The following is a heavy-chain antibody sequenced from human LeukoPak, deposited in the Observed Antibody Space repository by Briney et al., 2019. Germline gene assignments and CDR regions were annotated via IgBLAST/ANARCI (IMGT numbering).Heavy chain of an antibody. D-gene: IGHD1-26*01. CDR2: IDGSDGAS. V-gene: IGHV3-23*01. Sequence: GGSLRLSCAASGFRFSSYVMSWVRQAPGKRLEYVSSIDGSDGASYYADSVKGRFTISRDNFKNTLFLQMNSLRVEDTAVYYCARVDSGNYDYWGQGTLLTVSS. CDR1: GFRFSSYV. J-gene: IGHJ4*02. CDR3: ARVDSGNYDY.